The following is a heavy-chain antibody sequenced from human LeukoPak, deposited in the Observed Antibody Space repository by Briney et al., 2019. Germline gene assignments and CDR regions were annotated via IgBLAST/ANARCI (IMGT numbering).Heavy chain of an antibody. CDR3: TRDLTGTTWSENDY. CDR2: IYSGDRR. CDR1: GLSVRGSY. J-gene: IGHJ4*02. Sequence: PGGSLRLSCEVSGLSVRGSYMSWVRQAPGKGLEWVSVIYSGDRRYYADSVKGQFTISRDTSKNTLYLQMNNLRADDTARYYCTRDLTGTTWSENDYWGQGTLVTISS. V-gene: IGHV3-53*01. D-gene: IGHD6-13*01.